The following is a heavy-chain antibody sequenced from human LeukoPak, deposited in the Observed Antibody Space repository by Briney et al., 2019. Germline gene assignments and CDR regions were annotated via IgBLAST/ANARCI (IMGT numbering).Heavy chain of an antibody. CDR1: GYSFTSYY. CDR3: ARDGEMTTKLYYFDC. D-gene: IGHD5-24*01. J-gene: IGHJ4*02. V-gene: IGHV1-46*01. Sequence: ASLKVSSKASGYSFTSYYMHWVPQAPGQGLEWMGIINPNSGSISYAQKFQGRVTMTRDTSTSTVYMELSSLRSEDTAVYYCARDGEMTTKLYYFDCWGQGTLVTVSS. CDR2: INPNSGSI.